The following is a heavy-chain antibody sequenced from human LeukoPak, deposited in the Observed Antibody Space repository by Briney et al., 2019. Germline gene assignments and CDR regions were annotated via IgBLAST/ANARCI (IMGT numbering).Heavy chain of an antibody. V-gene: IGHV3-48*02. CDR3: ARGDRNSGYDLYYFDY. Sequence: PGGSLRLSCEASGFSFSTYSMNWVRQAPGKGLEWVSYITGSSSTTYYADSVKGRFTISRDNAKNSLYLQMNSLRDEDTAVYYCARGDRNSGYDLYYFDYWGQGTLVTVSS. J-gene: IGHJ4*02. D-gene: IGHD5-12*01. CDR2: ITGSSSTT. CDR1: GFSFSTYS.